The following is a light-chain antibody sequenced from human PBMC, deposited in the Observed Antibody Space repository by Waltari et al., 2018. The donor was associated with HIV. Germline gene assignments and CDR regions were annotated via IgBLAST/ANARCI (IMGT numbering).Light chain of an antibody. J-gene: IGLJ1*01. CDR1: SSKIGSNS. CDR2: TDN. Sequence: QSVLTQPPSASGTPGQRITISCSGSSSKIGSNSVCWFQQLPGTAPKVLIYTDNQRPSGVPDRFSGSKSGTSASLAISGLRSEDEADYFCAAWDDRLRGYVFGTGTKVTVL. CDR3: AAWDDRLRGYV. V-gene: IGLV1-47*01.